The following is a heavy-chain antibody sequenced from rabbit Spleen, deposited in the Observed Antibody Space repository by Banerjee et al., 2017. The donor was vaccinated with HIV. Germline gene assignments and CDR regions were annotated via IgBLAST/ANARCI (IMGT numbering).Heavy chain of an antibody. CDR2: IYAGSGST. Sequence: QSLEESGGDLVKPGASLTLTCKASGFDFSSSYYMCWVRQAPGKGLEWIGCIYAGSGSTYYASWVNGRFTISKTSSTTVTLQMTSLTAADTATYFCARDLHYNPYLWGPGTLVTVS. J-gene: IGHJ4*01. CDR3: ARDLHYNPYL. CDR1: GFDFSSSYY. D-gene: IGHD1-1*01. V-gene: IGHV1S40*01.